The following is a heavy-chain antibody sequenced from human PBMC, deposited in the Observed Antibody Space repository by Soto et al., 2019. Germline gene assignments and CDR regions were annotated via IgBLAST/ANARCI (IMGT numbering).Heavy chain of an antibody. CDR3: ARRPTVGPLAENAFDI. D-gene: IGHD6-19*01. J-gene: IGHJ3*02. Sequence: QLQLQESGPGLVKSSETLSLTCTVSGGSISSSSYYWNWIRQPPGKGLEWIGSVYYSGTTYYNPSLKRRVTISVDTYNQFSLKLSSVTAADTAFYYCARRPTVGPLAENAFDIWGQGTMVTVSS. V-gene: IGHV4-39*01. CDR1: GGSISSSSYY. CDR2: VYYSGTT.